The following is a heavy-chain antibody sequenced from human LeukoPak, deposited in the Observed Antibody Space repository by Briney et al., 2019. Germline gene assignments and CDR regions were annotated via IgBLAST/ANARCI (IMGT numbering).Heavy chain of an antibody. CDR2: MHPNSGNT. CDR3: ARGSQYQLLIYYYYYMDV. Sequence: ASVKVSCKASGYTFTSYDINWVRQATGQGLEWMGWMHPNSGNTGYAQKFQGRVTITRNTSISTAYMELSSLRSEDTAVYYCARGSQYQLLIYYYYYMDVWGKGTTVTVSS. J-gene: IGHJ6*03. D-gene: IGHD2-2*01. CDR1: GYTFTSYD. V-gene: IGHV1-8*03.